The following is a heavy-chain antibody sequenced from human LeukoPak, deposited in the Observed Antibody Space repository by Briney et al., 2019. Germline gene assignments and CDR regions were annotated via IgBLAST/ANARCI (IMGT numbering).Heavy chain of an antibody. J-gene: IGHJ4*02. CDR1: GFTFNTYA. CDR2: FSVSGGGT. CDR3: VKDWRDESNCGGDCLQY. D-gene: IGHD2-21*02. Sequence: GGSLRLSCVASGFTFNTYAMTWLREAPGKGLEWVSSFSVSGGGTYYADSVRGRFIISRDNSKNTLYLHMSSLRAEDTAVYYCVKDWRDESNCGGDCLQYWGQGTLVTVSS. V-gene: IGHV3-23*01.